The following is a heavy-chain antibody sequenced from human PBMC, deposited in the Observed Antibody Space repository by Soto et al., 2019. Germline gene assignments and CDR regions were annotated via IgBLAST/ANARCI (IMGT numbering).Heavy chain of an antibody. V-gene: IGHV3-21*01. Sequence: GGSLRLSCAASGFTFSSYSMNWVRQAPGKGLEWVSSISSSSSYIYYADSVKGRFTISRDNAKNSLYLQMNSLRAEDTAVYYCARETTTVTIHMDVWGKGTTVTVSS. CDR2: ISSSSSYI. D-gene: IGHD4-4*01. J-gene: IGHJ6*03. CDR1: GFTFSSYS. CDR3: ARETTTVTIHMDV.